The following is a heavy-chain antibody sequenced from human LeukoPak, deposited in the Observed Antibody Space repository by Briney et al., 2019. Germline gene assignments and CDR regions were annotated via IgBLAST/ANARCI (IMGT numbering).Heavy chain of an antibody. J-gene: IGHJ5*02. CDR1: GYSISSGYY. D-gene: IGHD2-2*01. V-gene: IGHV4-38-2*02. CDR3: ARLRGSSGFNWFDP. Sequence: SETLSLTCTVSGYSISSGYYWGWIRQPPGKGLEWIGYIYYSGSTNYNPSLKSRVTISVDTSKNQFSLKLSSVTAADTAVYYCARLRGSSGFNWFDPWGQGTLVTVSS. CDR2: IYYSGST.